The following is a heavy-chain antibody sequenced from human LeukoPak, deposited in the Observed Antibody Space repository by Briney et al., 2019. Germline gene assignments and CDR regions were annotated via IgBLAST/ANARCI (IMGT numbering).Heavy chain of an antibody. J-gene: IGHJ3*02. D-gene: IGHD6-19*01. Sequence: PGGSLRLSCAASGFTFSSYGVHWVRQAPGKGLERVAVISYDGSNKYYADSVKGRFTISRDNSKNTLYLQMNSLRAEDTAVYYCAKLPDGYSSGSDAFDIWGQGTMVTVSS. CDR3: AKLPDGYSSGSDAFDI. V-gene: IGHV3-30*18. CDR2: ISYDGSNK. CDR1: GFTFSSYG.